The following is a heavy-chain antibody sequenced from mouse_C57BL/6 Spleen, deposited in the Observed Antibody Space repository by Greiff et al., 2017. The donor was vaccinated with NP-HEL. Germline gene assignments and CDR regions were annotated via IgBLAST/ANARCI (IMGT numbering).Heavy chain of an antibody. Sequence: VQLQQSGPELVKPGASVKISCKASGYSFTGYYMNWVKQSPEKSLEWIGEINPSTGGTTYNQKFKAKATLTVDKSSSTAYMQLKSLTSEDSAVYYCARYNYGSSSYWYFDVWGTGTTVTVSS. CDR2: INPSTGGT. CDR3: ARYNYGSSSYWYFDV. V-gene: IGHV1-42*01. D-gene: IGHD1-1*01. CDR1: GYSFTGYY. J-gene: IGHJ1*03.